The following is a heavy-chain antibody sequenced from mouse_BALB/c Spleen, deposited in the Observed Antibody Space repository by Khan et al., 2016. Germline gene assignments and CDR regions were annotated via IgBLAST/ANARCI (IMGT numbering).Heavy chain of an antibody. J-gene: IGHJ1*01. CDR2: ISYSGST. CDR3: ERAPPRWYFDV. Sequence: EVQLQESGPGLVKPSQSLSLTCTVTGYSITSDYAWNWIRQFPGNKLEWMGYISYSGSTSHNPSLKSRISITRDTSKNQFFLQLNSVTTEDTATYYWERAPPRWYFDVWGAGTTVTVSS. CDR1: GYSITSDYA. V-gene: IGHV3-2*02.